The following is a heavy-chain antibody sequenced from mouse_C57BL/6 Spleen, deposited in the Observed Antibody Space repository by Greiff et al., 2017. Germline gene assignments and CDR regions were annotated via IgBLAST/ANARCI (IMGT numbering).Heavy chain of an antibody. CDR1: GYSFTGYY. V-gene: IGHV1-42*01. CDR2: INPSTGGT. D-gene: IGHD1-1*01. J-gene: IGHJ2*01. CDR3: ARYYGSSPWYFDY. Sequence: EVQVVESGPELVKPGASVKISCKASGYSFTGYYMNWVKQSPEKSLEWIGEINPSTGGTTYNQKFKAKATLTVDKSSSTAYMQLKSLTSEDSAVYYCARYYGSSPWYFDYWGQGTTLTVSS.